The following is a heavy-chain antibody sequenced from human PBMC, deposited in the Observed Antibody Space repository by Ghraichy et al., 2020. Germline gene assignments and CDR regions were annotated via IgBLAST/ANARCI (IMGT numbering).Heavy chain of an antibody. CDR3: ARLQYWQGGDY. CDR2: IYYSGST. D-gene: IGHD4-11*01. V-gene: IGHV4-39*01. Sequence: SETLSLTCTVSGGSISSSSYYWGWIRQPPGKGLEWIGSIYYSGSTYYNPSLKSRVTISVDTSKNQFSLKLSSVTAADTAVYYCARLQYWQGGDYWGQGTLVTVSS. J-gene: IGHJ4*02. CDR1: GGSISSSSYY.